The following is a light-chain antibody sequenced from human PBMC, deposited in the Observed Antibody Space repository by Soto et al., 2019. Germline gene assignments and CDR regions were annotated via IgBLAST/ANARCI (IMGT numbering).Light chain of an antibody. Sequence: QSVLTQPASVSGSPGQTITISCTGTSSDIGGYNAVSWYQHHPGKAPKLIIYEVTHRPSGVSYRFSGSKSGNTASLTISGLQAEDEADYFCSSYSISTAYLFGTGTKV. J-gene: IGLJ1*01. CDR2: EVT. V-gene: IGLV2-14*01. CDR1: SSDIGGYNA. CDR3: SSYSISTAYL.